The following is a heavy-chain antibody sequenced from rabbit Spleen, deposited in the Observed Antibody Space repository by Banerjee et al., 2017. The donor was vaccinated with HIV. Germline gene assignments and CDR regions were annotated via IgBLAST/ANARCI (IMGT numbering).Heavy chain of an antibody. CDR1: GVSFSDNSY. Sequence: QSLEESGGDLVKPGASLTLTCIASGVSFSDNSYMCWVRQAPGKGLEWIVCIELGSSGFTYFASWAKGRFTISKTSSTTVTLQMTSLTAADTATYFCARDLTDAIGWNFGWWGPGTLVTVS. V-gene: IGHV1S40*01. CDR2: IELGSSGFT. CDR3: ARDLTDAIGWNFGW. D-gene: IGHD4-1*01. J-gene: IGHJ4*01.